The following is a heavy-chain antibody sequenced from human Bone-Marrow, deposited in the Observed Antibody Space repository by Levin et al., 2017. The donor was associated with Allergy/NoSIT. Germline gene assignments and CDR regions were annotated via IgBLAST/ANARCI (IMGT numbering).Heavy chain of an antibody. CDR3: ARGFLETRGTRGFRWELLIDNWFDP. V-gene: IGHV3-74*01. D-gene: IGHD1-26*01. Sequence: GGSLRLSCAASGFTFSSYWMHWVRQAPGKGLVWVSRINSDGSSTSYADSVKGRFTISRDNAKNTLYLQMNSLRAEDTAVYYCARGFLETRGTRGFRWELLIDNWFDPWGQGTLVTVSS. CDR1: GFTFSSYW. CDR2: INSDGSST. J-gene: IGHJ5*02.